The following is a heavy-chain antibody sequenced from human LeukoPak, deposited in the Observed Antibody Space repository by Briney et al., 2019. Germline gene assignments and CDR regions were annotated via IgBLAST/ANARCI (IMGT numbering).Heavy chain of an antibody. CDR1: GFTFSNYW. CDR3: AREGKNYYGSGSSEYYFDY. D-gene: IGHD3-10*01. J-gene: IGHJ4*02. V-gene: IGHV3-7*01. CDR2: IKQDGSEK. Sequence: PGGSLRLSCEASGFTFSNYWMSWVRQAPGKGLEWVANIKQDGSEKYYVDSVKGRFTISRDNAKNSLYLQMNSLRAEDTAVYYCAREGKNYYGSGSSEYYFDYWGQGTLVTVSS.